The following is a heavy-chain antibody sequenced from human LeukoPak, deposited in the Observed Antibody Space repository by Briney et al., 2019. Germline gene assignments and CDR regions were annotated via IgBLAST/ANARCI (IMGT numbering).Heavy chain of an antibody. CDR3: ATLYYYDSSGYRPGYFDY. CDR1: GYTLTELS. Sequence: ASVKVSCKVSGYTLTELSMHWVRQDPGKGHEWTEGFDPEDGETIYAQKFQGRVTMTEDTSTDTAYVELSSLRSEDTAVYYCATLYYYDSSGYRPGYFDYWGQGTLVTVSS. CDR2: FDPEDGET. J-gene: IGHJ4*02. D-gene: IGHD3-22*01. V-gene: IGHV1-24*01.